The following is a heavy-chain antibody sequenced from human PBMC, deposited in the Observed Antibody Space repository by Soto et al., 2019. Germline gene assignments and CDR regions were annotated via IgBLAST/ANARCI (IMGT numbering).Heavy chain of an antibody. CDR2: INPNSGGT. D-gene: IGHD5-12*01. Sequence: ASVKVSCKTSGYSFTDYAIHWVRQAPGQGLEWLGWINPNSGGTNYAQKFQGRVTMTRDTSISTAYMDLSRPTSDDTAVYYCAREGTADGATMWDYWGQGALVTVSS. J-gene: IGHJ4*02. V-gene: IGHV1-2*02. CDR1: GYSFTDYA. CDR3: AREGTADGATMWDY.